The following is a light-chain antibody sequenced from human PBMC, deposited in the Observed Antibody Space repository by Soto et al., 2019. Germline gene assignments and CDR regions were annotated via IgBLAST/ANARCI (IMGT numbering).Light chain of an antibody. CDR3: MQCLQIPYT. V-gene: IGKV2D-29*01. CDR2: EAS. CDR1: QGLLHSVGKTH. J-gene: IGKJ2*01. Sequence: DIVMTQNPLSLSVTPGQSASISCKSSQGLLHSVGKTHLYWFLQKPGQPPQLLMYEASNRFSGVPDKFSGRGSGTDFTLRISRVEAEDVGVYYCMQCLQIPYTFGQGTKLEIK.